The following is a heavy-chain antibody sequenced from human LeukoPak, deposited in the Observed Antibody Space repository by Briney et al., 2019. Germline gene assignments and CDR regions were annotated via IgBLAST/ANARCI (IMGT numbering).Heavy chain of an antibody. CDR3: ARDHLDPYSASYSSSSGAFDY. CDR2: ISSSSGLI. D-gene: IGHD6-6*01. J-gene: IGHJ4*02. V-gene: IGHV3-21*01. CDR1: GFTFDDYG. Sequence: GGSLRLSCAASGFTFDDYGMSWVRQAPGKGLEWVSSISSSSGLIYYADSLKGRFTVSRDNAKNSLYLQMNSLRAEDTAVYYCARDHLDPYSASYSSSSGAFDYWGQGTLVTVSS.